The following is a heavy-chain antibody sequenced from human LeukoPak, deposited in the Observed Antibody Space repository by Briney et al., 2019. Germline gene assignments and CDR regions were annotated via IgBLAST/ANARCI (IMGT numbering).Heavy chain of an antibody. D-gene: IGHD6-19*01. CDR2: FDNSGST. CDR3: ARGLFQWPARIDY. Sequence: SETLSLTCTVSGGSINNYCWSWIRQPPGKGLEWIGFFDNSGSTNYNPSLKSRVTISVDTSKNQVSLKLNSVTAADTAVYYCARGLFQWPARIDYWGQGTLVTVSS. V-gene: IGHV4-59*08. J-gene: IGHJ4*02. CDR1: GGSINNYC.